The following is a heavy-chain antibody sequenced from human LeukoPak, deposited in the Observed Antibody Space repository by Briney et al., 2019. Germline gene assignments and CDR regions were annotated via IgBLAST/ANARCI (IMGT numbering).Heavy chain of an antibody. V-gene: IGHV3-23*01. J-gene: IGHJ3*02. CDR3: ARVDDLDAFDM. CDR2: ITGSGDST. Sequence: GGSLRLSCAASGFIFSTYPMSWVRQAPGKGLEWVSAITGSGDSTFYADSVKGRFTISRDNSKNTLYLQMNSLRAEGTAVYYCARVDDLDAFDMWGQGTMVTVSS. D-gene: IGHD2-2*03. CDR1: GFIFSTYP.